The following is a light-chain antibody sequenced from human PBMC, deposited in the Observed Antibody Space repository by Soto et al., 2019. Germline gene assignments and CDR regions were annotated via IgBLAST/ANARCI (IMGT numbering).Light chain of an antibody. Sequence: QSALTQPRSVSGSPGQSVTISCTGTSSDVGGYNFVSWYQQHPGKAPKLMIYHVITRPSGVPDRFSGSKSGDTASLTISGLQAEDEADYYCCSYAGIYTYVFGTGTKLTVL. V-gene: IGLV2-11*01. CDR2: HVI. CDR3: CSYAGIYTYV. J-gene: IGLJ1*01. CDR1: SSDVGGYNF.